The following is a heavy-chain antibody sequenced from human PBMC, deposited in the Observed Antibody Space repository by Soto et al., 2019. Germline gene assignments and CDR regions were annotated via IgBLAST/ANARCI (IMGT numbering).Heavy chain of an antibody. D-gene: IGHD7-27*01. CDR1: GGSISSSSYY. CDR3: ARHVNPWAQGAFDI. V-gene: IGHV4-39*01. CDR2: IYYSGST. J-gene: IGHJ3*02. Sequence: KTSETLSLTCTVSGGSISSSSYYWGWIRQPPGKGLEWIGSIYYSGSTYYNPSLKSRVTISVDTSKNQFSLKLSSVTAADTAVYYCARHVNPWAQGAFDIWGQGTMVTVSS.